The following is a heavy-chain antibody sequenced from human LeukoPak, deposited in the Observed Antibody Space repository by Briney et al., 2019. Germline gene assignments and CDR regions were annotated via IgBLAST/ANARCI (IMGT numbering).Heavy chain of an antibody. CDR2: IYSGGST. Sequence: PGGSLRLSCAASGSTVSSNYMSWVRQAPGKGLEWVSSIYSGGSTYYTDSVKGRFTISRDNSKNTLYLQMYSLRAEDTAVYYCARDLARYNNFDYWGQGTLVTVSS. J-gene: IGHJ4*02. CDR1: GSTVSSNY. V-gene: IGHV3-66*01. D-gene: IGHD5-24*01. CDR3: ARDLARYNNFDY.